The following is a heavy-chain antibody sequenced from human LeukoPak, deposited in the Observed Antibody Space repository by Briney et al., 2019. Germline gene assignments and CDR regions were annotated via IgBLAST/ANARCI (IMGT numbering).Heavy chain of an antibody. D-gene: IGHD1-26*01. CDR2: ISSSSSYI. V-gene: IGHV3-21*01. J-gene: IGHJ5*02. CDR1: GFTFSSYS. Sequence: GGSLRLSCAASGFTFSSYSMNWVRQAPGKGLEWVSSISSSSSYIYYADSVKGRFTISRDNAKNSLYLQMNSLRAEDTAVYYCARAPWATSSWFDPWGQGTLVTVSS. CDR3: ARAPWATSSWFDP.